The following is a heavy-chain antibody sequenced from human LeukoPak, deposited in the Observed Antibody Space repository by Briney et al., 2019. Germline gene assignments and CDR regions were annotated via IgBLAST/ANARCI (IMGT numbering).Heavy chain of an antibody. CDR1: GFTFDDDT. CDR2: ITWKSHRT. Sequence: PGGSLRLSCAASGFTFDDDTMHWVRKTPGRGLEWVSFITWKSHRTHYADSVKGRFTVSRDNSKDSLYLQMNSLRTEDTGLYHCASEVGYRSLGYLGQGTLVTVSS. J-gene: IGHJ4*02. CDR3: ASEVGYRSLGY. V-gene: IGHV3-43*01. D-gene: IGHD3-3*01.